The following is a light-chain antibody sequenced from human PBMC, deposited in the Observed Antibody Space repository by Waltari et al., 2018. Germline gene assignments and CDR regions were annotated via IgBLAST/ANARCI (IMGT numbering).Light chain of an antibody. J-gene: IGLJ2*01. V-gene: IGLV2-23*02. CDR1: SSDVGSYNL. CDR3: CSYAASSTLV. Sequence: QSALTQPASVSGSPGQSTTISCTGTSSDVGSYNLVSWYQLHPGKAPTVMIYEVNKRPSGVSNRFSASKSGNTASLTISGLQAEDEADYYCCSYAASSTLVFGGGTKLTVL. CDR2: EVN.